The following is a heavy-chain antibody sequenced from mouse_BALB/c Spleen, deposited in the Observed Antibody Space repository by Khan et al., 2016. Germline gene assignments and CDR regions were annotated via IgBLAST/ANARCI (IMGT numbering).Heavy chain of an antibody. D-gene: IGHD2-1*01. CDR3: AREGVNYDYAMDY. V-gene: IGHV1S137*01. CDR1: GYTFTDYA. CDR2: ISTYYGDT. J-gene: IGHJ4*01. Sequence: QVRLQQSGAELVRPGVSVKISCKGSGYTFTDYAMHWVKQSHAKSLEWIGVISTYYGDTSYNQKFEGKATMTVDKSSSTAYMELARLTSEDSAIYYCAREGVNYDYAMDYWGQGTSVTVSS.